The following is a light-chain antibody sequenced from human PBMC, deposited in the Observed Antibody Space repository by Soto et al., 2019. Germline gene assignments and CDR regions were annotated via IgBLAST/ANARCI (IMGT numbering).Light chain of an antibody. Sequence: ELVLTQSPGTLSLSPGERATLSCRASQTVSANYLAWYQQKAGQAPRLLIYGASSRATGIPDRFSGSWSGTDFTLTISRLEPEDFAVYYCQQYGRSPHFGPGTRVDIK. J-gene: IGKJ3*01. CDR3: QQYGRSPH. CDR1: QTVSANY. CDR2: GAS. V-gene: IGKV3-20*01.